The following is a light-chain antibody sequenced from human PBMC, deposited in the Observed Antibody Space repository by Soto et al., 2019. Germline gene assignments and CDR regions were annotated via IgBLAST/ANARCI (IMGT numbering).Light chain of an antibody. CDR1: KLGDKY. J-gene: IGLJ1*01. Sequence: SYELTQPPSVSVSPGQTASITCSGDKLGDKYACWYQQKPGQSPVLVIYQNNKRPSGIPERFSGSNSGNTATLTISGTQAMDEADYYCQAWASSTGVFGTGTKLT. CDR2: QNN. CDR3: QAWASSTGV. V-gene: IGLV3-1*01.